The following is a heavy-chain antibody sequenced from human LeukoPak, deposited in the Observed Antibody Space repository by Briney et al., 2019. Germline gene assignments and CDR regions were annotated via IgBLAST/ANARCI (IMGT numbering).Heavy chain of an antibody. CDR2: IRSKAYGGTT. CDR1: GFSFDDFA. V-gene: IGHV3-49*03. J-gene: IGHJ4*02. D-gene: IGHD6-19*01. CDR3: SRGGGSGRYYFDY. Sequence: GGSLRLSCTVSGFSFDDFAVSWLRQAPGKGLEWVGFIRSKAYGGTTEYAASVKGRFTISRDDSKSIAYLQMNGLKTEDTAMYYCSRGGGSGRYYFDYWGQGTLVTVSS.